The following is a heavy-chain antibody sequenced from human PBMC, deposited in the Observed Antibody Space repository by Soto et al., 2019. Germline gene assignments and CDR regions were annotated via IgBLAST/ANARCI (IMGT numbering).Heavy chain of an antibody. CDR2: VWYAGSNK. CDR1: GVTFSSYG. CDR3: ARDRGGCYYGMDA. Sequence: SLRLSCAASGVTFSSYGVHCVRQAPGKGPGGVAVVWYAGSNKYYADSVKGRFTISRDNSKNRLYLTMNRLRAEETAVYYCARDRGGCYYGMDAWGQGTTVTVCS. D-gene: IGHD6-19*01. V-gene: IGHV3-33*01. J-gene: IGHJ6*02.